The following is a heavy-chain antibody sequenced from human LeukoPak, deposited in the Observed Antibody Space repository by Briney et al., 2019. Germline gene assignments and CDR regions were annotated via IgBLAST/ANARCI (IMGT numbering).Heavy chain of an antibody. V-gene: IGHV3-9*01. J-gene: IGHJ6*02. CDR2: ISWNSGSI. Sequence: GGSLRLSCAASGFTFDDYAMHWVRQAPGKGLEWVSGISWNSGSIGYADSVKGRFTIPRDNAKNTLYLQMNSLRAEDTAVYYCARDSYYYYYGMDVWGQGTTVTVSS. CDR1: GFTFDDYA. CDR3: ARDSYYYYYGMDV.